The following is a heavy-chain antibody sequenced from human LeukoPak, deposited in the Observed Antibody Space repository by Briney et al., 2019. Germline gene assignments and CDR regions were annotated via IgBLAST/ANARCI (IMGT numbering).Heavy chain of an antibody. CDR3: ATIAAADKDY. CDR2: IDYDGRST. D-gene: IGHD6-13*01. CDR1: GFTFSSFW. V-gene: IGHV3-74*01. Sequence: GGSLRLSCVASGFTFSSFWMHWVRQAPGKGLVWVSRIDYDGRSTIYADSVKGRFTISRDNAKNALYLQMNSLRAEDTAMYYCATIAAADKDYWGQGTLVTVSS. J-gene: IGHJ4*02.